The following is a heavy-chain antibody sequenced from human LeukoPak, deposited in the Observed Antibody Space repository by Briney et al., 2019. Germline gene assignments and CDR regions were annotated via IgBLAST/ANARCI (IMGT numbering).Heavy chain of an antibody. V-gene: IGHV4-39*01. CDR2: IYYSGST. CDR1: GGSISSSSYY. J-gene: IGHJ4*02. D-gene: IGHD1-14*01. CDR3: ARQTIRYFDY. Sequence: SETLSLTCTVSGGSISSSSYYWGWIRQPPGKGLEWIGSIYYSGSTYYNPSLKSRVTISVDKSKNQLSLKLSSVTAADTAVYYCARQTIRYFDYWGQGTLVTVSS.